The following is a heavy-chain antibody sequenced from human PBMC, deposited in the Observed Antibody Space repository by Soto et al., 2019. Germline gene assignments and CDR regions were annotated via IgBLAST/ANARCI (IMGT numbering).Heavy chain of an antibody. CDR1: GYTFTSYG. J-gene: IGHJ4*02. CDR2: ISAYNGNT. V-gene: IGHV1-18*01. D-gene: IGHD1-7*01. Sequence: ASVKVSCKASGYTFTSYGISWVRQAPGQGLEWMGWISAYNGNTNYAQKLQGRVTMTTDTSTSTAYMELRSLRSDDTAVYYCARSTGTTKPSPFDYWGQGTXVTVSS. CDR3: ARSTGTTKPSPFDY.